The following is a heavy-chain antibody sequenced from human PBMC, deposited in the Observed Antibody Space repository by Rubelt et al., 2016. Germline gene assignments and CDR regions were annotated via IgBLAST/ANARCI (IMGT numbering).Heavy chain of an antibody. J-gene: IGHJ4*02. CDR2: MNPNSGNT. CDR3: ARVRIYSKGGDY. Sequence: QVQLVQSGAEVKKPGASVKVSCKASGYTFTSYDINWVRQATGQGLEWMGWMNPNSGNTGSSQQFQGSVTMTTATSTSTAYMVLMSLRADDTAVYYCARVRIYSKGGDYWGQGTLVTVSS. V-gene: IGHV1-8*01. D-gene: IGHD4-11*01. CDR1: GYTFTSYD.